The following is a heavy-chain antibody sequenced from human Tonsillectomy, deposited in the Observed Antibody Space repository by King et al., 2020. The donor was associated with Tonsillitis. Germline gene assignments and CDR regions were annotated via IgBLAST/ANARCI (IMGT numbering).Heavy chain of an antibody. CDR1: GGSISSGGYS. D-gene: IGHD5-12*01. CDR2: IYYSGST. J-gene: IGHJ4*02. CDR3: ARGRGYSGYYWGGFGVD. V-gene: IGHV4-30-4*07. Sequence: QLQESGPGLVKPSQTLSLTCAVSGGSISSGGYSWSWIRQPPGKGLEWIGYIYYSGSTYYNPSLKSRVTISVDTSKNQFSLKLSSGTATDTAVYYCARGRGYSGYYWGGFGVDWGQGTLVTVSS.